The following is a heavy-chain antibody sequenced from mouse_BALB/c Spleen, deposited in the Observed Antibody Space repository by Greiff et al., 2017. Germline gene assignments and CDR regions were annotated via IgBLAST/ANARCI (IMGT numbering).Heavy chain of an antibody. CDR3: ARDEGDYDEYFDV. CDR2: IWGGGST. V-gene: IGHV2-6-7*01. J-gene: IGHJ1*01. D-gene: IGHD2-4*01. CDR1: GFSFTGYG. Sequence: QVQLQQSGPGLVAPSQSLSITCTVSGFSFTGYGVNWVRQPPGKGLEWLGMIWGGGSTDYNSALKSRLSIRKDNSKSQVFLKMNRLQTDDTARYYCARDEGDYDEYFDVWGAGTTVTVSS.